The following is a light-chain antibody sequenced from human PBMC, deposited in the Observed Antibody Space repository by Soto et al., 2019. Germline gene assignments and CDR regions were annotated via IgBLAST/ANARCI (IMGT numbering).Light chain of an antibody. V-gene: IGKV1-9*01. J-gene: IGKJ2*01. Sequence: DIQLTQSPSFLSAAVGDRVTLTCRASQGISSFLAWYQQKPGKAPKLLISAASTLQSGVPSRLSGSGSGTEFTLTISSLQTEDFATYYCQQLNTHPYTFGQGTKLEIK. CDR1: QGISSF. CDR2: AAS. CDR3: QQLNTHPYT.